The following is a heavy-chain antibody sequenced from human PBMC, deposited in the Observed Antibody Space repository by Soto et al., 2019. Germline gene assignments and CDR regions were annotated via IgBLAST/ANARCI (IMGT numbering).Heavy chain of an antibody. D-gene: IGHD3-3*01. CDR2: INPHGGST. CDR3: ARSSGGNFGIIIEGSNWFDP. V-gene: IGHV1-46*01. CDR1: GDTFTSYS. J-gene: IGHJ5*02. Sequence: ASVEVSCAAPGDTFTSYSLNWVRQAPGPGLEWMGVINPHGGSTKYAQKFQGRVTMTRDTSRSTVYMELRSLRSDDTAIYYCARSSGGNFGIIIEGSNWFDPWGQGTGVTGSA.